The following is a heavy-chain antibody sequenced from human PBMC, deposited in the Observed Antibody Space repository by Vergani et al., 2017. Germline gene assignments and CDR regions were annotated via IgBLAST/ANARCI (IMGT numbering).Heavy chain of an antibody. Sequence: QVQLVESGGGVVQRGGSLRLSCATSGFTLSNYDMQWIRQGPGKVLEFVAFIQFDGSNQYYADSVKGRFTLSRDFSKNTIYLQMNSLRTDDTATYYCAKHFRGWGIDYWGQGTQVIVSS. D-gene: IGHD3-16*01. CDR2: IQFDGSNQ. J-gene: IGHJ4*02. CDR1: GFTLSNYD. CDR3: AKHFRGWGIDY. V-gene: IGHV3-30*02.